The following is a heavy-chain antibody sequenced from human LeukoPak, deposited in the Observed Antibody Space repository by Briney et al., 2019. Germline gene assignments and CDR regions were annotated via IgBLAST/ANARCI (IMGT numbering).Heavy chain of an antibody. CDR2: ISYDGSNK. J-gene: IGHJ6*02. V-gene: IGHV3-30*04. Sequence: GSLRLSCAASGFTFSSYAMHWVRQAPGKGLEWVAVISYDGSNKYYADSVKGRFTISRDNSKNTLYLQMNSLRAEDTAVYYCAREVGVQLWLNYYGMDVWGQGTTVTVSS. D-gene: IGHD5-18*01. CDR1: GFTFSSYA. CDR3: AREVGVQLWLNYYGMDV.